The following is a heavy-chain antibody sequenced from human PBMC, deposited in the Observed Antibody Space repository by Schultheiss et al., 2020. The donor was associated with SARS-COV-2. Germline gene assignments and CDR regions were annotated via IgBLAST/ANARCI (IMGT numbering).Heavy chain of an antibody. CDR1: GYTFTSYG. J-gene: IGHJ6*04. CDR3: ASSNMTTVTTDV. CDR2: INPSGGST. V-gene: IGHV1-46*03. Sequence: ASVKVSCKASGYTFTSYGISWVRQAPGQGLEWMGIINPSGGSTSYAQKFQGRVTMTRDTSTSTVYMELSSLRSEDTAVYYCASSNMTTVTTDVWGKGTTVTVSS. D-gene: IGHD4-17*01.